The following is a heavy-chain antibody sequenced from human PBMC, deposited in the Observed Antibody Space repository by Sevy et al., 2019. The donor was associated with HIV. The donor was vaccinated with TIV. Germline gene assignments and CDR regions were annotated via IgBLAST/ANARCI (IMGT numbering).Heavy chain of an antibody. CDR3: ARGYYGDYYFDY. V-gene: IGHV4-59*01. Sequence: SEILSLTCTVSGGSISSYYWSWIRQPPGKGLEWIGYIYYSGSTNYNPSLKSRVTISVDTSKNQFSLKLSSVTAADTAVYYCARGYYGDYYFDYWGQGTLVTVSS. CDR1: GGSISSYY. CDR2: IYYSGST. J-gene: IGHJ4*02. D-gene: IGHD4-17*01.